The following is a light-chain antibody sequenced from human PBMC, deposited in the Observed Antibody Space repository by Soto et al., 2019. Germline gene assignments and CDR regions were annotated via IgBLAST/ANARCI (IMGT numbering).Light chain of an antibody. V-gene: IGKV1-39*01. CDR3: LQRNGNPWT. CDR1: QTISSF. CDR2: AAS. J-gene: IGKJ1*01. Sequence: IQMTPSPYSLSAPVEASLPITCRASQTISSFLNWYQQRPGKAPKLLIYAASTLQSGVPSRFSGSGSGTDFTLTISSLQPEDIATYYCLQRNGNPWTFGQGTKVDIK.